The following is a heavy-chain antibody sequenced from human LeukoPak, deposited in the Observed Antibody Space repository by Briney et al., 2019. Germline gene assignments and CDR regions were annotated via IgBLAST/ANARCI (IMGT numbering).Heavy chain of an antibody. Sequence: GGSLRLSCAASGFTFDDYAIHWVRQAPGKGLEWVSGISWNSGSIGYADSVKGRFTISRDNAKNSLYLQMNSLRAEDTALYYCAKGQERGYSYGTDYWGQGTLVTVSS. CDR2: ISWNSGSI. J-gene: IGHJ4*02. CDR3: AKGQERGYSYGTDY. V-gene: IGHV3-9*01. D-gene: IGHD5-18*01. CDR1: GFTFDDYA.